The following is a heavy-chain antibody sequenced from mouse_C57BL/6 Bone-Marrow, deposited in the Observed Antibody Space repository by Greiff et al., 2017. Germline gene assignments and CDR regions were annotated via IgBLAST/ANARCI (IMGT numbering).Heavy chain of an antibody. V-gene: IGHV1-63*01. CDR2: IYPGGGYT. D-gene: IGHD1-2*01. CDR3: ARSGYPVPFDY. Sequence: VQLHQSGAELVRPGTSVKMSCKASGYTFTNYWIGWAKQRPGHGLEWIGDIYPGGGYTNYNEKFKGKATLTADKSSSTAYMQFSSLTSEDSATYYCARSGYPVPFDYWGQGTTPTVSS. CDR1: GYTFTNYW. J-gene: IGHJ2*01.